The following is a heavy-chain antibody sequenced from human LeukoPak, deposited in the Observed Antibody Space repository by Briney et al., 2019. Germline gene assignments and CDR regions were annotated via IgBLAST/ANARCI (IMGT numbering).Heavy chain of an antibody. V-gene: IGHV3-21*01. CDR1: GFTFTSYS. J-gene: IGHJ4*02. Sequence: GGSLRLSCAASGFTFTSYSMNWVRQAPGKGLEWVSSISSSSSYIYYADSVKGRFTISRDNAKNSLYLQMNSLRAEDTAVYYCARRELTYYYDRRGFDYWGQGTLVTVSS. CDR3: ARRELTYYYDRRGFDY. CDR2: ISSSSSYI. D-gene: IGHD3-22*01.